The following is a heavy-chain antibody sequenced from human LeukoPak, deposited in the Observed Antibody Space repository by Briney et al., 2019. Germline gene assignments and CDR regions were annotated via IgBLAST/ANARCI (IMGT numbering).Heavy chain of an antibody. Sequence: PGRSLRLSCAASGFTFSSYGMHWVRQAPGKGLEWVAVIWYDGSNKYYADSVKGRFTISRDNSKNTLYLQMNSLRAEDTAVYYCARDGTYYDFWSGYLSLYYYYYGMDVWGQGTTVTVSS. J-gene: IGHJ6*02. CDR2: IWYDGSNK. V-gene: IGHV3-33*01. CDR3: ARDGTYYDFWSGYLSLYYYYYGMDV. D-gene: IGHD3-3*01. CDR1: GFTFSSYG.